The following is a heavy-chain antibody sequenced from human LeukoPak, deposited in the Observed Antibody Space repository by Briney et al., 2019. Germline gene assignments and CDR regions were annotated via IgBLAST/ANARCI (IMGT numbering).Heavy chain of an antibody. CDR2: IYHSGST. J-gene: IGHJ6*02. D-gene: IGHD1-1*01. CDR3: ARIGAKRTGTTSLAGMDV. V-gene: IGHV4-4*02. Sequence: SGTLSLTCAVSGGSISSSNWWSWGRQPPGKVLEWIGKIYHSGSTNYNPSLKSRVTISVDTYNNQFSLKLSSVTAADTAVYYCARIGAKRTGTTSLAGMDVWGQGTTVTVSS. CDR1: GGSISSSNW.